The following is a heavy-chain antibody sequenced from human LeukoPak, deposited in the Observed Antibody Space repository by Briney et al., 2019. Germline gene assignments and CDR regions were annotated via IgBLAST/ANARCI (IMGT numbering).Heavy chain of an antibody. J-gene: IGHJ6*02. V-gene: IGHV5-51*01. CDR2: IYPADSDT. CDR1: GYSFTSYW. D-gene: IGHD3-10*01. Sequence: GESLKISCKGSGYSFTSYWIGWVRQMPGKGLEWMGIIYPADSDTRYSPSFEGQVTISADESISTAFLQWSSLKASDTAVYYCAKGFSGTYFGMDVWGQGTTVTVSS. CDR3: AKGFSGTYFGMDV.